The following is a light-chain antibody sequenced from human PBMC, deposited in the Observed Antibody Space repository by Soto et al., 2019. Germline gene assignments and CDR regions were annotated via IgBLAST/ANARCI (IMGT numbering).Light chain of an antibody. Sequence: DIVMTQSPDSLAVSLGERATINCKSSQSVLYSSNNKNYLAWYQQKRGQPPKLLIYWASTRESGVPDRFSGSGSETDFTLTISSLQAEDVAVYYCQQYYGTPYTFGQGTKLEIK. V-gene: IGKV4-1*01. CDR3: QQYYGTPYT. J-gene: IGKJ2*01. CDR2: WAS. CDR1: QSVLYSSNNKNY.